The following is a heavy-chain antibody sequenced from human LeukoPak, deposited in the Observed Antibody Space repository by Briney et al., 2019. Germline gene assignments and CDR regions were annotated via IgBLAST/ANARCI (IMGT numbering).Heavy chain of an antibody. Sequence: ASVKVSCKASGYTFTGYYMHWVRQAPGQGLEWMGWTNPNSGGTNYAQKFQGWVTMTRDTSISTAYMELSRLRSDDTAVYYCARDRELLWFGEGRYYYYGMDVWGQGTTVTVSS. CDR3: ARDRELLWFGEGRYYYYGMDV. J-gene: IGHJ6*02. CDR2: TNPNSGGT. CDR1: GYTFTGYY. D-gene: IGHD3-10*01. V-gene: IGHV1-2*04.